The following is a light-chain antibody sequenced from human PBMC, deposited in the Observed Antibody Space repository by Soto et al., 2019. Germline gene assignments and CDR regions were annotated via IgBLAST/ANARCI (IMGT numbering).Light chain of an antibody. J-gene: IGLJ1*01. CDR2: DVS. CDR1: SSDVGAYNY. CDR3: SSYAGSYGYV. V-gene: IGLV2-11*01. Sequence: QSALTQPASVSGSPGQSITISCTGTSSDVGAYNYVSWHQQHPGKAPKLMIHDVSKRPSGVPDRFSGSKSGYTASLTISGLQAEDEADYYCSSYAGSYGYVFGTGTKLTVL.